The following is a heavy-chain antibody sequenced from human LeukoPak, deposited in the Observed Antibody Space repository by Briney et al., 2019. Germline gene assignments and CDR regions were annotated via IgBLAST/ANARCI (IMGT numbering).Heavy chain of an antibody. CDR1: GFTVSSNF. D-gene: IGHD2/OR15-2a*01. CDR3: ARDCCNSAWYSD. V-gene: IGHV3-53*01. J-gene: IGHJ4*02. CDR2: IYSDSNT. Sequence: PGGSLRLSCAASGFTVSSNFMTWVRQAPGKGLEWVSLIYSDSNTYYADSVKGRFTIFRDNSKNTLYLQMNSLRAEDTAVYYCARDCCNSAWYSDWGQGTLVTVSS.